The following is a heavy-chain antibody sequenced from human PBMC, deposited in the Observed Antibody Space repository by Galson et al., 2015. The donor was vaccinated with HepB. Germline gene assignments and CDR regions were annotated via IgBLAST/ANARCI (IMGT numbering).Heavy chain of an antibody. V-gene: IGHV4-61*01. CDR3: ARLDTAMVTTFDY. D-gene: IGHD5-18*01. CDR2: IYYGGST. Sequence: ETLSLTCTVSGGSVSSGSYYWSWIRQPPGKGLEWIGYIYYGGSTNYNPSLKSRVTISVDTSKNQFSLKLSSVTAADTAVYYCARLDTAMVTTFDYWGQGTLVTVSS. J-gene: IGHJ4*02. CDR1: GGSVSSGSYY.